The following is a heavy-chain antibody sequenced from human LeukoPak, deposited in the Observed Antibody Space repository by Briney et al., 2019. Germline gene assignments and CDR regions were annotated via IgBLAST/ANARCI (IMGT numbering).Heavy chain of an antibody. CDR2: IYGSGDKT. CDR1: GFTFSNYA. J-gene: IGHJ3*02. CDR3: AKERSSGLHDAFDI. Sequence: PGGSLRLSCAASGFTFSNYAMNWVRQAPGKGLEWVSVIYGSGDKTYHADSVKGRFTIPRDNSKETLYLQMNSLRVDDTAVYYCAKERSSGLHDAFDIWGQGTMVTVSS. V-gene: IGHV3-23*01. D-gene: IGHD6-6*01.